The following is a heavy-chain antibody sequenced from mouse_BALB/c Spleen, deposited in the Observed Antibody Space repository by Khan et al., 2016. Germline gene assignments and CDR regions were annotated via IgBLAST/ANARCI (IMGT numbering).Heavy chain of an antibody. CDR2: ISYSGST. CDR1: GYSITGGYG. CDR3: ARTARIKY. V-gene: IGHV3-2*02. J-gene: IGHJ2*01. D-gene: IGHD1-2*01. Sequence: EVQLQESGPGLVKPSQSLSLTCTVTGYSITGGYGWNWIRQFPGNKLEWMGYISYSGSTNFNPSLKSRISITRDTSKNQFFLQLNSVTTEDTATYYCARTARIKYWGQGTTLTVSS.